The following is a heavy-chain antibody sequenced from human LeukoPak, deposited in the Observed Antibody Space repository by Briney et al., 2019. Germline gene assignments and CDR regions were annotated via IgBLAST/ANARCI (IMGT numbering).Heavy chain of an antibody. J-gene: IGHJ4*02. V-gene: IGHV4-59*01. CDR2: IYYSGST. Sequence: PSETLSLTCTASGGSISSYYWSWIRQPPGKGLERIGYIYYSGSTNYNPSLKSGGTTSLDTSKNQFSLRLSSVTAADTAVYYCARIRGYFDYWGQGTLVTVSS. CDR3: ARIRGYFDY. D-gene: IGHD3-16*01. CDR1: GGSISSYY.